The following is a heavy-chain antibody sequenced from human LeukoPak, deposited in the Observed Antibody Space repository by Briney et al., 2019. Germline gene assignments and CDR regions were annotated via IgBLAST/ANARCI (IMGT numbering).Heavy chain of an antibody. CDR1: GGSISSYY. CDR3: ARGNYDYVWGGIDY. Sequence: SETLSLTCTVSGGSISSYYWGWIRQPPGKGLEWIASIYYSGSTYYNPSLKSRVTISVDTSKNQFSLKLSSVTAADTAVYYCARGNYDYVWGGIDYWGQGTLVTVSS. V-gene: IGHV4-39*01. D-gene: IGHD3-16*01. J-gene: IGHJ4*02. CDR2: IYYSGST.